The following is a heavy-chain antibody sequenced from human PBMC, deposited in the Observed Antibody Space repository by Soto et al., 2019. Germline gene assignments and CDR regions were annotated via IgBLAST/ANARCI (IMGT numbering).Heavy chain of an antibody. D-gene: IGHD3-3*01. CDR2: IYSSGST. J-gene: IGHJ5*02. V-gene: IGHV4-4*07. Sequence: SETLSLTCTVTGGAISGYYWTWMRQSAGGGLEWIGRIYSSGSTNYNPSLRSRVTISLDTSMNHFSLRLSSVTAADTAVYYCARGKRFSDWFDPWGTGTLVTVSS. CDR1: GGAISGYY. CDR3: ARGKRFSDWFDP.